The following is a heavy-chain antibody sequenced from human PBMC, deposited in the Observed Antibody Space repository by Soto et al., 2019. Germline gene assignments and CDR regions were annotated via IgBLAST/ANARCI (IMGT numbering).Heavy chain of an antibody. CDR1: GGTFSSYA. Sequence: GASVKVSCKASGGTFSSYAISWVRQAPGQGLEWMGGIIPIFGTANYAQEFQGRVTITADESTSTAYMELSSLRSGDTAVYYCASSPGLDIVIIDYREQGTRVIV. V-gene: IGHV1-69*13. J-gene: IGHJ4*02. CDR3: ASSPGLDIVIIDY. CDR2: IIPIFGTA. D-gene: IGHD2-15*01.